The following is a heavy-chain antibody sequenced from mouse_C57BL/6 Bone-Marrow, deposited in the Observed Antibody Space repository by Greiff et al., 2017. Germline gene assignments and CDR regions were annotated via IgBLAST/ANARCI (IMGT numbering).Heavy chain of an antibody. CDR3: ARPMDY. CDR2: IRSGGSYT. Sequence: EVQGVESGGDLVKPGGSLKLSCAASGFTFSSYGMPWVRQTPDKRLEWVATIRSGGSYTYYPDSVKGRFTISRDNAKNTLYLQMSSLKSEDTAMYYCARPMDYWGQGTSVTVSS. V-gene: IGHV5-6*01. CDR1: GFTFSSYG. J-gene: IGHJ4*01.